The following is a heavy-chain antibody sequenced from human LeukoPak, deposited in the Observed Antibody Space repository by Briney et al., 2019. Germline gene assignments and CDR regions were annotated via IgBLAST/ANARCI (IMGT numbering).Heavy chain of an antibody. CDR3: AKGNFYHHDPAGYLEEHALDM. CDR1: GFTLRNYG. Sequence: GGSLRLSCGASGFTLRNYGMTWVRQAPGKGLEWVLIISSAGATTYYAESVKGRFTISRDNSKNTVYLQMYSLRADDTAVYYCAKGNFYHHDPAGYLEEHALDMWGQGTMVTVSS. V-gene: IGHV3-23*01. CDR2: ISSAGATT. D-gene: IGHD3-9*01. J-gene: IGHJ3*02.